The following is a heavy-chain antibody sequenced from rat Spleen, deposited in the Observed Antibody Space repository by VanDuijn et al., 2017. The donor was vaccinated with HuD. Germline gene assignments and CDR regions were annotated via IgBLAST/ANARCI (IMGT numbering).Heavy chain of an antibody. CDR1: GFTLSDYV. Sequence: EVQLVESGGGLVQPGRSLKLSCAASGFTLSDYVMHWIRQAPKKGLEWVATISYDGRSTYYRDSVKGRFTISRDDAKSSLYLQMDSLRSEDTATYYCARQGHFDYWGQGVMVTVSS. CDR2: ISYDGRST. J-gene: IGHJ2*01. V-gene: IGHV5-7*01. CDR3: ARQGHFDY.